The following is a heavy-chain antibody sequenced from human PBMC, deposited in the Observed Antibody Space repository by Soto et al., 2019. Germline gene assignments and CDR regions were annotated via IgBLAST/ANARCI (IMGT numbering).Heavy chain of an antibody. D-gene: IGHD1-1*01. CDR2: IVVGSGNT. CDR1: GFTFTSSA. J-gene: IGHJ4*02. Sequence: SVKGSCKASGFTFTSSAMHWVRHARGQRLEWIGWIVVGSGNTNYAQKFQERVTITRDMSTSTAYMELSSLRVEDTALYYCARDGIGGTAFRGFLDYWGQGTLVTVSS. V-gene: IGHV1-58*02. CDR3: ARDGIGGTAFRGFLDY.